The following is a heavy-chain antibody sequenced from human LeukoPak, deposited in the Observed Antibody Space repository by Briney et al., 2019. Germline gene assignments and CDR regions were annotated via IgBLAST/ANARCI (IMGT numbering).Heavy chain of an antibody. Sequence: GGSLRLSCAASGFTFSDYYMSWIRQTPGKGLEWVSAIGIRGDTQYSGSVKGRFTISRENAESSLYLQMNSLRAEDTAVYYCARGGIQVSGIDEFDYWGQGTLVTVSS. J-gene: IGHJ4*02. CDR3: ARGGIQVSGIDEFDY. CDR2: IGIRGDT. V-gene: IGHV3-13*01. D-gene: IGHD6-19*01. CDR1: GFTFSDYY.